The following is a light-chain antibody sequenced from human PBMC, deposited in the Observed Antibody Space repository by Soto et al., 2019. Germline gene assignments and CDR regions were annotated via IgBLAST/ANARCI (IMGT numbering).Light chain of an antibody. Sequence: VVLTQSPATLSLYPGERGTLSCGASQSVSSSYVAWYQHKPGLAPRLLIHDTSSRATGIPDRFSGSGSGTDFTLTISRLEPEDFAVYYCQQYGSSGTFGQGTKVDIK. V-gene: IGKV3D-20*01. CDR3: QQYGSSGT. J-gene: IGKJ1*01. CDR1: QSVSSSY. CDR2: DTS.